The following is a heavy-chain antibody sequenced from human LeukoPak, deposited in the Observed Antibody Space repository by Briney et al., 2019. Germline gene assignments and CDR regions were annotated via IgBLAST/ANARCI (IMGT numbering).Heavy chain of an antibody. V-gene: IGHV3-53*01. CDR3: AKDDCSSTSCLGAFDY. CDR1: GFSVISTY. CDR2: VYSDGST. J-gene: IGHJ4*02. Sequence: PGGSLRLSCAASGFSVISTYMSWARQAPGKGPEWVSIVYSDGSTYYADSVKGRFTISRDNSKNTLYLQMNSLRAEDTAVYYCAKDDCSSTSCLGAFDYWGQGTLVTVSS. D-gene: IGHD2-2*01.